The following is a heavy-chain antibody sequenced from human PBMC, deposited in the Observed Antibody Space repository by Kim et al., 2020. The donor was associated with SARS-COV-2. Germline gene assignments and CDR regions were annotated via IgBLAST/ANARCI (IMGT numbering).Heavy chain of an antibody. D-gene: IGHD3-10*01. CDR2: IIPIFGTA. CDR3: ARAVRELWFEQNYFDY. J-gene: IGHJ4*02. Sequence: SVKVSCKASGGTFSSYAISWVRQAPGQGLEWMGGIIPIFGTANYAQKFQGRVTITADESTSTAYMELSSLRSEYTAVYYCARAVRELWFEQNYFDYWGQGTLVTVSS. V-gene: IGHV1-69*13. CDR1: GGTFSSYA.